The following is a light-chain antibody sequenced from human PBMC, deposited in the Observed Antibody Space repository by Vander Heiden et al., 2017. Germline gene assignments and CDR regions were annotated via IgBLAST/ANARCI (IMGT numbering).Light chain of an antibody. J-gene: IGKJ1*01. Sequence: DLQMTQSPSSLSASVGDRVTITCRASQDIGNYLAWYQQKPGKVPQLLIYSASTLQWGVSSRFSGSGSGTDFALTISGLQPEDVATYYCQKYDDDPWTFGPGTKVEVK. CDR2: SAS. CDR3: QKYDDDPWT. V-gene: IGKV1-27*01. CDR1: QDIGNY.